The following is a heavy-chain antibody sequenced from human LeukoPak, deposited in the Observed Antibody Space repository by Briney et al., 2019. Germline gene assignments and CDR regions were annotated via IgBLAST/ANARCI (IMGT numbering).Heavy chain of an antibody. J-gene: IGHJ5*02. CDR1: GGSFSGYY. D-gene: IGHD4-17*01. Sequence: PSETLSLTCAVYGGSFSGYYWSWIRQPPGKGLEWIGEINHSGSTNYNPSLKSRVTISVDTSKNQFSLKLSSVTAADTAVYYCARVTTVTTFPRGANWFDPWGQGTLVTVSS. CDR3: ARVTTVTTFPRGANWFDP. V-gene: IGHV4-34*01. CDR2: INHSGST.